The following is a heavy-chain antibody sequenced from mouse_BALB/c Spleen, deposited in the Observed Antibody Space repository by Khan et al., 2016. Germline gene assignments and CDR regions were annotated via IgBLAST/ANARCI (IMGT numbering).Heavy chain of an antibody. V-gene: IGHV5-6-4*01. CDR2: ISSGGNYT. CDR1: GFTFSSYT. J-gene: IGHJ3*01. Sequence: EVELVESGGGLVKPGGSLKLSCAASGFTFSSYTMSWVRQTPEKRLEWVATISSGGNYTYYPDTVKGRFTISRDNAKKTLYLQMRSLKSEDTAMYYGTRDSSGGFAYWGQGTLVTVSA. CDR3: TRDSSGGFAY. D-gene: IGHD3-1*01.